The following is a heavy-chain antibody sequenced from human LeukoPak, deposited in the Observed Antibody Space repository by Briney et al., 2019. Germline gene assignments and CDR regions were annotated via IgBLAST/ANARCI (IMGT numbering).Heavy chain of an antibody. D-gene: IGHD4-17*01. CDR3: ARGTYYGDERRFDY. CDR1: GYTFNKYA. J-gene: IGHJ4*02. V-gene: IGHV1-69*05. Sequence: GASVKVSCKASGYTFNKYAINWVRQAPGQGLEWMGGIIPIFGTANYAQKFQGRVTITTDESTSTAYMELSSLRSEDTAVYYCARGTYYGDERRFDYWGQGTLVTVSS. CDR2: IIPIFGTA.